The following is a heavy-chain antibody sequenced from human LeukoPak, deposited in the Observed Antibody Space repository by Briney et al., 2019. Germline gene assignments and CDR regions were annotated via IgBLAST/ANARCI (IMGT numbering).Heavy chain of an antibody. J-gene: IGHJ4*02. CDR2: ISSSSSTI. CDR1: GFTFSSYS. CDR3: ARDQRAYTYYYDSSGYYSDY. V-gene: IGHV3-48*01. D-gene: IGHD3-22*01. Sequence: GSLRLSCAASGFTFSSYSMNWVRQAPGKGLEWVSYISSSSSTIYYADSVKGRFTISRDNAKNSLYLQMNSLRAEDTAVYYCARDQRAYTYYYDSSGYYSDYWGQGTLVTVSS.